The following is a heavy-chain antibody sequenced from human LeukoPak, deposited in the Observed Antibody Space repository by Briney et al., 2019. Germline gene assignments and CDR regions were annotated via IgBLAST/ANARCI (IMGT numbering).Heavy chain of an antibody. CDR3: AREQIAVAGGYYFDY. CDR2: ISGSSSYI. Sequence: GGSLRLSCAASGFTFSTYSMNWVRQAPGKGLEWVSSISGSSSYIYYADSVKGRFTISRDNAKNSLYLQMNSLRAEDTAAYYCAREQIAVAGGYYFDYWGQGTLVTVSS. CDR1: GFTFSTYS. V-gene: IGHV3-21*01. J-gene: IGHJ4*02. D-gene: IGHD6-19*01.